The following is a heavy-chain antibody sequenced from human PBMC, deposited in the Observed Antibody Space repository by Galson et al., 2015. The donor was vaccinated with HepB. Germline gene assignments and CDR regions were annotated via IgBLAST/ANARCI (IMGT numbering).Heavy chain of an antibody. V-gene: IGHV3-13*01. J-gene: IGHJ2*01. CDR1: GFTFSRSD. CDR2: IGTSDDT. Sequence: SLRLSCAASGFTFSRSDMHWVRQATGKGLEWVSAIGTSDDTYYPGSVKGRFTISRDNAKNSLYLQMNNLRAGDTAVYYCARESAYGTSWNDWYFDLWGRGTLVTVSS. CDR3: ARESAYGTSWNDWYFDL. D-gene: IGHD6-13*01.